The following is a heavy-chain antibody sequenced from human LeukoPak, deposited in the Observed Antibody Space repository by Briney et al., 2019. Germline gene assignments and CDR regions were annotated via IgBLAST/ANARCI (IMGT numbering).Heavy chain of an antibody. V-gene: IGHV4-30-2*01. D-gene: IGHD2-15*01. CDR1: GGSISSGDYS. CDR3: ARGYCSGGSCYSWYYYYGMDV. J-gene: IGHJ6*02. Sequence: SQTLSLTCAVSGGSISSGDYSWSWIRQPPGKGLEWIGYIYHSGSTDYNPSLKSRVTISVDRSKNQFSLKLSSVTAADTAVYYCARGYCSGGSCYSWYYYYGMDVWGQGTTVTVSS. CDR2: IYHSGST.